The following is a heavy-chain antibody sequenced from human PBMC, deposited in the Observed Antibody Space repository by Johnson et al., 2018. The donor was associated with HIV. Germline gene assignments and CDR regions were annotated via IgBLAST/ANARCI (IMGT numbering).Heavy chain of an antibody. J-gene: IGHJ3*02. CDR2: LNCNGGYA. Sequence: VQLVESGGGVVRPGGSLRLSCAVSGFTFDDYGMNWVRQAPGKGLEWVSGLNCNGGYAAYADSVKGRFTISRDNAKNSLYLHMNSLRADDTGLYYCVRGGMYRRDDAFDIWGQGTMVTVSS. V-gene: IGHV3-20*04. D-gene: IGHD1-14*01. CDR1: GFTFDDYG. CDR3: VRGGMYRRDDAFDI.